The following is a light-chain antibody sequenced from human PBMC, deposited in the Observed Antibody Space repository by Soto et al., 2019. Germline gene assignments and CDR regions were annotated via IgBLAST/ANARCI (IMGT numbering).Light chain of an antibody. J-gene: IGLJ3*02. V-gene: IGLV1-47*01. Sequence: QSVLTQPPSASGTPGQRVTISCSGSGSNIGTNYVFWYQQFPGTAPKLLIYRDNQRSSGVADRFSGSKSGTSASLTISGPRSEDEDDYSCAAWDDSLSGVVFGGGTKLTVL. CDR1: GSNIGTNY. CDR3: AAWDDSLSGVV. CDR2: RDN.